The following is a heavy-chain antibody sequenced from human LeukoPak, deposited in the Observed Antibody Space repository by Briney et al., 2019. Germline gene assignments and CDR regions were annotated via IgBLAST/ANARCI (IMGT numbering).Heavy chain of an antibody. CDR2: INHNGNVN. V-gene: IGHV3-7*03. J-gene: IGHJ6*02. CDR1: GFTFSSYW. D-gene: IGHD3-16*01. Sequence: GGSLRLSCAASGFTFSSYWMDWARQAPGKGLEWVASINHNGNVNYYVDSVKGRFTISRDNAKNSLYLQMSNLRAEDTAVYFCARGGGLDVWGQGATVTVSS. CDR3: ARGGGLDV.